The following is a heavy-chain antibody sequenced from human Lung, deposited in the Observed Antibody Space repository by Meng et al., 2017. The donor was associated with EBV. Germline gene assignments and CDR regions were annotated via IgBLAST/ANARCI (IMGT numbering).Heavy chain of an antibody. Sequence: QVQRVESGGGGGHPGRSLRLSCSASGFTFSSYGMHWVRQAPGKGLEWVAVISYDGSNKYYADSVKGRFTISRDNSKNTLYLQMNSLRAEDTAVYYCSTNSGVTRPFDYWGQGTLVTVSS. CDR1: GFTFSSYG. V-gene: IGHV3-30*03. D-gene: IGHD1-26*01. CDR2: ISYDGSNK. J-gene: IGHJ4*02. CDR3: STNSGVTRPFDY.